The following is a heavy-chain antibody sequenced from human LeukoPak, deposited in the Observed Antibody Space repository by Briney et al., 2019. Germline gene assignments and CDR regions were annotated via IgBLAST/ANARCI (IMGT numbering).Heavy chain of an antibody. D-gene: IGHD1-26*01. V-gene: IGHV3-74*01. CDR3: AVKWTYDGFDI. Sequence: GGSLRLSCAASGFTFSSYWMHWVRQAPGKGLVWVSRINSDGSTTTYADSMKGRFTISRDNAKNTLYLQMNSLRAEDTAVHYCAVKWTYDGFDIWGQGTMVTVSS. CDR2: INSDGSTT. CDR1: GFTFSSYW. J-gene: IGHJ3*02.